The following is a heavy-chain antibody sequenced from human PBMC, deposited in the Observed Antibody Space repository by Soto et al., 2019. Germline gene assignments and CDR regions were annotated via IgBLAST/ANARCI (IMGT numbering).Heavy chain of an antibody. D-gene: IGHD5-18*01. CDR3: ARDPGYSLDY. CDR2: IYYSGST. V-gene: IGHV4-59*12. Sequence: SETLSLTCTVSGGSISSYYWSWIRQPPGKGLEWIGYIYYSGSTNYNPSLKSRVTISVDTSKNQFSLKLSSVTPEDTAVYYCARDPGYSLDYWGQGTLVTVSS. CDR1: GGSISSYY. J-gene: IGHJ4*02.